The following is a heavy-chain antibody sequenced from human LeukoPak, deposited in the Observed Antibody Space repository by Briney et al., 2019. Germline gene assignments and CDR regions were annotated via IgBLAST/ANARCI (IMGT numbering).Heavy chain of an antibody. CDR2: INSDGSST. D-gene: IGHD2-2*01. CDR3: AREYCSSTSCYFYYYYGMDV. J-gene: IGHJ6*02. Sequence: GGSLRLSCAASGFTFSSYAMSWVRQAPGKGLVWVSRINSDGSSTSYADSVKGRFTISRDNAKNTLYLQMNSLRAEDTAVYYCAREYCSSTSCYFYYYYGMDVWGQGTTVTVSS. CDR1: GFTFSSYA. V-gene: IGHV3-74*01.